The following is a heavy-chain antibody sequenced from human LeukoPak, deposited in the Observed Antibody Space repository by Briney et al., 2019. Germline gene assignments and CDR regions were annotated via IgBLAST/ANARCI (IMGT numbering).Heavy chain of an antibody. CDR1: GGSISSGGYS. D-gene: IGHD1-14*01. CDR2: IYHSGST. J-gene: IGHJ5*02. CDR3: ARVSPEEYGGWFDP. Sequence: PSQTLSLTCAVSGGSISSGGYSWSWIRQPPGKGLEWIGYIYHSGSTYYNPSLKSRVTISEDRSKNQFSLKLSSVTAADTAVYYCARVSPEEYGGWFDPWGQGTLVTVSS. V-gene: IGHV4-30-2*01.